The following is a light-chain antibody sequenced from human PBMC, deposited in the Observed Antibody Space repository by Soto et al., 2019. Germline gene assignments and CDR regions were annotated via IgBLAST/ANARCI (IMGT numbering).Light chain of an antibody. V-gene: IGLV4-69*01. CDR1: SGHSSYA. Sequence: QTVVTQSPSASASLGASVKLTCTLSSGHSSYAIAWHQQQPEKGPQYLMKLNSDGSHSKGDGIPDRFSGSSSGAERYLTISSLQSEDEADYYCQTWGTGPAVFGGGTQLTVL. CDR3: QTWGTGPAV. CDR2: LNSDGSH. J-gene: IGLJ7*01.